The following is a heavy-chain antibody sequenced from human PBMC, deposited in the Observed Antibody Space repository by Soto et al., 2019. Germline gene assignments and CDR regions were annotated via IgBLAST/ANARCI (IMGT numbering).Heavy chain of an antibody. CDR3: AKRVAYSSSSAYLDY. CDR2: ITDDGGA. D-gene: IGHD6-6*01. CDR1: GFTFRSFV. V-gene: IGHV3-23*01. Sequence: GGTLRRSCAASGFTFRSFVMNWVRQAPGKGLEWVSSITDDGGAYYADSVKGRFITSRDNSKNTLYLQMNSLRAEDTAVYYCAKRVAYSSSSAYLDYWGQGTPVTVSS. J-gene: IGHJ4*02.